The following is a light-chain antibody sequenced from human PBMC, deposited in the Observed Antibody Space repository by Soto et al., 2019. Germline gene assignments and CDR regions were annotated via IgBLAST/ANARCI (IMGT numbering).Light chain of an antibody. CDR2: AAS. V-gene: IGKV3-20*01. CDR1: QTVSGSY. J-gene: IGKJ2*01. CDR3: QQEYNLPYT. Sequence: EIVLTQSAGTLYLSPGERATLSCRASQTVSGSYLAWFQQKPGQTPRLLIYAASTRAAGVPGRFSGSGSGTDFSLTINRLELEDFAVYYCQQEYNLPYTFGQGTKLEIK.